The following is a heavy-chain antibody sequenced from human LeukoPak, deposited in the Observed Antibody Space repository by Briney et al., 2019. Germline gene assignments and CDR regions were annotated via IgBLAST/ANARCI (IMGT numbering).Heavy chain of an antibody. D-gene: IGHD3-10*01. J-gene: IGHJ4*02. CDR1: GFTFDNYA. Sequence: GGSLRLSCAASGFTFDNYAMHWVRQAPGTGLEWVSVISWNSGSIGYADSVKGGFTISRDNSKNTLYLQMNSLRAEDTAVYYCARSRFFSGSYTYWGQGTLVTVSS. CDR3: ARSRFFSGSYTY. CDR2: ISWNSGSI. V-gene: IGHV3-9*01.